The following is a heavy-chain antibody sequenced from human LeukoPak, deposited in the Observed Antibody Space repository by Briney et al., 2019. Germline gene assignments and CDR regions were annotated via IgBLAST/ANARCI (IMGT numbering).Heavy chain of an antibody. J-gene: IGHJ4*02. CDR1: GYTFTGYG. CDR3: ARDRMRWGWLQSDY. CDR2: ISAYNGNT. V-gene: IGHV1-18*01. Sequence: GASVKVSCKASGYTFTGYGISWVRQAPGQGLEWMGWISAYNGNTNYAQKLQGRVTMTTDTSTSTAYMELRSLRSDDTAVYYCARDRMRWGWLQSDYWGQGTLVTVSS. D-gene: IGHD5-24*01.